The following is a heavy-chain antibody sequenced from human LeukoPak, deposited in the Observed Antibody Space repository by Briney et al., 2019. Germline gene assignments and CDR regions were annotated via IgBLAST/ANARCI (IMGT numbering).Heavy chain of an antibody. CDR2: IYYSGST. CDR3: ARDFFITKGYDAFDI. D-gene: IGHD3-3*01. CDR1: GGSISSYY. Sequence: SETLSLTCTVSGGSISSYYWSWIRQPPGEGLEWIGYIYYSGSTNYNPSLKSRVTISVDTSKNQFSLKLSSVTAADTAVYYCARDFFITKGYDAFDIWGQGTMVTVSS. V-gene: IGHV4-59*01. J-gene: IGHJ3*02.